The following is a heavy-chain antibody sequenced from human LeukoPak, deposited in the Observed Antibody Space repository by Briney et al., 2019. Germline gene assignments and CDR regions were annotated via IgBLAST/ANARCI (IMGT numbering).Heavy chain of an antibody. Sequence: PGGSLRLSCVGSGVTLSDYWMYWVRQGPGKGLVWVSRISGDGRTTDYADSGKGRFTTSRDNAKNTLYLQMNSLRAEDTAVYYCARDMTTVTSVYYYYYMDVWGKGTTVTVSS. V-gene: IGHV3-74*01. CDR1: GVTLSDYW. CDR2: ISGDGRTT. CDR3: ARDMTTVTSVYYYYYMDV. J-gene: IGHJ6*03. D-gene: IGHD4-17*01.